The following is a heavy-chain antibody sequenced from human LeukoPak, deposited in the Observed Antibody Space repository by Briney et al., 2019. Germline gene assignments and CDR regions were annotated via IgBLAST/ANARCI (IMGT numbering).Heavy chain of an antibody. J-gene: IGHJ6*03. V-gene: IGHV4-38-2*02. Sequence: SSETLSLTCSVSGYSVSSGYYWGWIRQPPGKWLDWIGSIYHSGSTYYNPSLKRRVTVSVDTSKNQFSLKLSSVTAADKAVYYCEREIWGSGFYYMAVWGKGTMVTVSS. D-gene: IGHD3-10*01. CDR3: EREIWGSGFYYMAV. CDR1: GYSVSSGYY. CDR2: IYHSGST.